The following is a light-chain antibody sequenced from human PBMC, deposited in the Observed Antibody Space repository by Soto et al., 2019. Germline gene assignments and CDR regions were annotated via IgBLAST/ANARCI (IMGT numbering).Light chain of an antibody. CDR2: GAY. V-gene: IGKV3-15*01. J-gene: IGKJ1*01. CDR1: QSVTNN. CDR3: QQYHDWPRT. Sequence: EIVMTQSPATLSVSPGERATLSCRASQSVTNNLAWYQQKTGQAPRLLIYGAYYRATGIPARFSGSGSGTEFTLTISSLQSEDFAVFYCQQYHDWPRTFGQGTKVEIK.